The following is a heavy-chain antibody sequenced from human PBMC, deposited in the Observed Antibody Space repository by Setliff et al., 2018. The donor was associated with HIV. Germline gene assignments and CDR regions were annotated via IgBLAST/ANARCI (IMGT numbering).Heavy chain of an antibody. J-gene: IGHJ5*02. CDR1: GFTFSTYG. Sequence: PGGSLRLSCAASGFTFSTYGMTWVRQAPGKGLEWVANIMQDGGVKYYVASVKGRFTTSRDNAKNSLYLQMNSLRAEDTAVYYCGRGVVVAAHNLFDPWGQGTRVTVSS. V-gene: IGHV3-7*01. CDR3: GRGVVVAAHNLFDP. D-gene: IGHD2-15*01. CDR2: IMQDGGVK.